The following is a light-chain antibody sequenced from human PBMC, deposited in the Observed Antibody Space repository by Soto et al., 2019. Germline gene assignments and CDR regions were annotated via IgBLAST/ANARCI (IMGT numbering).Light chain of an antibody. Sequence: QLVLTQSPSASASLGASVKLTCTLSSGHSNYAIAWHQQQPEKGPRYLMELNSDGSHSKGDGIPDRFSGSSSGAERYLTISTLPYEDEADDYCQTSGTGTYVVFGGGTKLTVL. V-gene: IGLV4-69*01. J-gene: IGLJ2*01. CDR2: LNSDGSH. CDR3: QTSGTGTYVV. CDR1: SGHSNYA.